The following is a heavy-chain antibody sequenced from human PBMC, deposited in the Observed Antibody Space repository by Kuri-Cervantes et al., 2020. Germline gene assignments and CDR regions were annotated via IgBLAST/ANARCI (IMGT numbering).Heavy chain of an antibody. CDR2: INPNSGGT. Sequence: ASVKVSCKASGYTFTGYYMHWVRQAPGQGLEWMGWINPNSGGTNYAQKSQGWVTMTRDTSISTAYMELSRLRSDDTAVYYCARVGRAVAGGSDGYYYYGMDVWGQGTTVTVSS. D-gene: IGHD6-19*01. CDR1: GYTFTGYY. J-gene: IGHJ6*02. V-gene: IGHV1-2*04. CDR3: ARVGRAVAGGSDGYYYYGMDV.